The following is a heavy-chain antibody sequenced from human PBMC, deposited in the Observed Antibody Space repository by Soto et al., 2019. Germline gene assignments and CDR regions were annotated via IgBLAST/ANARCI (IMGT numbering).Heavy chain of an antibody. V-gene: IGHV3-33*08. CDR3: ARGATSYYYDSSGSDYYFDY. Sequence: GGSLRLSCATSGFILSDCAMNWVCQAPGKGLERVAVIWYDGSNKYYADSVKGRFTISRDNSKNTLYLQMNSLRAEDTAVYYCARGATSYYYDSSGSDYYFDYWGQGTLVTVSS. J-gene: IGHJ4*02. CDR2: IWYDGSNK. CDR1: GFILSDCA. D-gene: IGHD3-22*01.